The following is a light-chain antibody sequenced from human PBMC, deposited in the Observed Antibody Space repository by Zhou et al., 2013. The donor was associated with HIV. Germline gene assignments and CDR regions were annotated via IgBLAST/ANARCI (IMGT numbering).Light chain of an antibody. CDR3: QQYASLPRT. CDR1: QSVSSTY. CDR2: GAT. V-gene: IGKV3-20*01. Sequence: EIVLTQSPGTLSLSPGERATLSCRASQSVSSTYLAWYQQKPGQAPRLLIYGATSRATGIPDRFRRQVGLGQDFTLTISRLEPEDFAVYYCQQYASLPRTFGQGTKVEIK. J-gene: IGKJ1*01.